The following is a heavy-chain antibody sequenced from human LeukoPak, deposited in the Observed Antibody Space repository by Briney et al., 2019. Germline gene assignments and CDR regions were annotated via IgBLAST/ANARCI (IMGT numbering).Heavy chain of an antibody. CDR1: GFTFSSYA. D-gene: IGHD3-22*01. CDR2: IYSGGST. J-gene: IGHJ4*02. CDR3: ARRAGDYSHPYDY. Sequence: GGSLRLSCAASGFTFSSYAMSWIRQAPGKGLEWVSLIYSGGSTYYTDSVKGRFTISRDNSKNTLYLQMNSLRAEDTAVYYCARRAGDYSHPYDYWGQGILVTVSS. V-gene: IGHV3-53*01.